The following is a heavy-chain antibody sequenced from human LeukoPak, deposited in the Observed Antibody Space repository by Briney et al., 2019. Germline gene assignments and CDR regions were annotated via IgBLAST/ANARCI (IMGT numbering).Heavy chain of an antibody. CDR1: GGSISSSSYY. CDR3: ARLAGYSSGWEMYYYYYYMDV. CDR2: IYYSGST. J-gene: IGHJ6*03. V-gene: IGHV4-39*01. Sequence: SETLSLTCTVSGGSISSSSYYWGWIRQPPGKGLEWIGSIYYSGSTYYNPSLKSRVTISVDTSKNQFSLKLSSVTAADTAVYYCARLAGYSSGWEMYYYYYYMDVWGKGTTVTISS. D-gene: IGHD6-19*01.